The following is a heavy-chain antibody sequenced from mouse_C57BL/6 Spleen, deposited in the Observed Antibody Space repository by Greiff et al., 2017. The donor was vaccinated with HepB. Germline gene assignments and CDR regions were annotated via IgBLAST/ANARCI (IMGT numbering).Heavy chain of an antibody. CDR3: TRGRITTVVLYYYAMDY. J-gene: IGHJ4*01. D-gene: IGHD1-1*01. V-gene: IGHV1-15*01. CDR2: IDPETGGT. Sequence: QVQLKQSGAELVRPGASVTLSCKASGYTFTDYEMHWVKQTPVHGLEWIGAIDPETGGTAYNQKFKGKAILTADKSSSTAYMELRSLTSEDSAVYYCTRGRITTVVLYYYAMDYWGQGTSVTVSS. CDR1: GYTFTDYE.